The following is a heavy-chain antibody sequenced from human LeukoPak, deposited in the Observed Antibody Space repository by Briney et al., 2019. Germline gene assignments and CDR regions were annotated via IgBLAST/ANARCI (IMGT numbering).Heavy chain of an antibody. Sequence: PSETLSLTCTVSGGSISSYYWSWIRQPPGKGLEWIGYIYYSGSTNYNPSLKSRVTISVDTSKNQFFLKLSSVTAADTAVYYCARDHELGWFDPWGQGTLVTVSS. CDR2: IYYSGST. CDR1: GGSISSYY. D-gene: IGHD1-26*01. CDR3: ARDHELGWFDP. V-gene: IGHV4-59*01. J-gene: IGHJ5*02.